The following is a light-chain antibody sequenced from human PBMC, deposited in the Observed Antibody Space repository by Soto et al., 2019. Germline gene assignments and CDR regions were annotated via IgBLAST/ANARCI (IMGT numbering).Light chain of an antibody. CDR2: DAS. J-gene: IGKJ4*01. CDR1: QTVRNNY. Sequence: EFVLTQSRCTVCFSPLERSTLSCRASQTVRNNYLAWYQQKPGQAPRLLIYDASSRATGIPDRFSGGGSGTDFTLTISRLEPEDFAVYYCQQFSSYPLTFGGGTKVDIK. V-gene: IGKV3-20*01. CDR3: QQFSSYPLT.